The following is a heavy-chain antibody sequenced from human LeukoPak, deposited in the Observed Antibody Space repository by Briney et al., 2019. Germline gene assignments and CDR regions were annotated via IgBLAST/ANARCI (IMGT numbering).Heavy chain of an antibody. CDR3: TRVSRWLQSYFDY. CDR2: INPNTGDT. CDR1: GYTFTGYH. Sequence: ASVKVSCKASGYTFTGYHMHWVRQAPGQGLEWMGWINPNTGDTNYAQKFQGRVTMTRDTSISAAYMELSWLRYDGTAVYYCTRVSRWLQSYFDYWGQGTLVTVSS. D-gene: IGHD5-24*01. J-gene: IGHJ4*02. V-gene: IGHV1-2*02.